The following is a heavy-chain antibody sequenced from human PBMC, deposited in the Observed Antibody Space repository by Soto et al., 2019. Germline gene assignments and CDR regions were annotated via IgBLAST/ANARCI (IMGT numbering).Heavy chain of an antibody. V-gene: IGHV3-30*18. CDR2: ISYDGSNR. CDR1: GFSFSNYG. D-gene: IGHD3-3*01. CDR3: AKDWRWHQLIHGFNV. J-gene: IGHJ3*01. Sequence: QEQLVQSGGGVVQPGGSLRLSCGASGFSFSNYGMHWVRQAPGKGLEWVAVISYDGSNRYYADSVKGRFTISRDNSKNTLYMQMASLRVDDTAVYYSAKDWRWHQLIHGFNVWGQGTVVTVSS.